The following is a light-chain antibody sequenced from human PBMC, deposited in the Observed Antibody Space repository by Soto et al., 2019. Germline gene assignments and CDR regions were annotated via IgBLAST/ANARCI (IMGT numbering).Light chain of an antibody. CDR2: ANT. V-gene: IGLV1-40*01. J-gene: IGLJ1*01. CDR1: SSNIGAGYD. Sequence: AVVTQPPSVSGAPGQRVTISCTGSSSNIGAGYDVHWYQQLPGTAPKLLIYANTNRPSGVPDRFSGSKSGTSASLAITGLQAEDEADYYCQSYDSSLSAYIFGTGTKLTVL. CDR3: QSYDSSLSAYI.